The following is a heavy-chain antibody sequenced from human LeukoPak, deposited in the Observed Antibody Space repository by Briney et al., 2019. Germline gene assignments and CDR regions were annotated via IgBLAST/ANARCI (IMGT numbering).Heavy chain of an antibody. V-gene: IGHV1-46*01. CDR3: ARSPYTYGSLFYLDY. D-gene: IGHD5-18*01. CDR2: INPSGGST. Sequence: GASVKVSCKASGYTFTYYYIHWVRQAPGQGLDWMGIINPSGGSTTYAQKFQGRVTLTRDTSTSTAYMELSSLRSEDTAVYYCARSPYTYGSLFYLDYWGQGTLVIVSS. J-gene: IGHJ4*02. CDR1: GYTFTYYY.